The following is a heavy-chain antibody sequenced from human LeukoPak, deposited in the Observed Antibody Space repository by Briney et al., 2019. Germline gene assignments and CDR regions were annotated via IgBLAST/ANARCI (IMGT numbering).Heavy chain of an antibody. V-gene: IGHV1-2*02. CDR1: GYSVTGYY. J-gene: IGHJ4*02. CDR3: AREHTIFGAR. CDR2: INPNSGGT. Sequence: ASVKVSCKASGYSVTGYYMHWVRQAPGQGLEWMGWINPNSGGTNYAQKFQGRVTLTRDTSISTAYMELSRLSSDDTAVYYCAREHTIFGARWGQGTLVTVSS. D-gene: IGHD3-3*01.